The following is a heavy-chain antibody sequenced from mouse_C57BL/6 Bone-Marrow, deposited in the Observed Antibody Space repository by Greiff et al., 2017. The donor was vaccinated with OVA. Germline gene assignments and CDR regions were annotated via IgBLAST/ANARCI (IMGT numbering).Heavy chain of an antibody. J-gene: IGHJ2*01. V-gene: IGHV1-80*01. CDR3: ARVGCYYGSSYYFDY. D-gene: IGHD1-1*01. Sequence: VQLQQSGAELVKPGASVKISCKASGYAFSSYWMNWVKQRPGKGLEWIGQIYPGDGDTNYNGKFKGKATLTADKSSSTAYMQLSSLTSEDSAVYFCARVGCYYGSSYYFDYWGQGTTLTVSS. CDR2: IYPGDGDT. CDR1: GYAFSSYW.